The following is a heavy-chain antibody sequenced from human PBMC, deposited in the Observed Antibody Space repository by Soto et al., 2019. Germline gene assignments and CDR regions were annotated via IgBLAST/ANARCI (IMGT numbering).Heavy chain of an antibody. CDR2: MNTNSDDT. CDR1: GYTFTSYD. D-gene: IGHD6-13*01. Sequence: ASVKVSCKTSGYTFTSYDINWVREAPGQGLEWVGWMNTNSDDTRSAQKFRGRLTLTRDKSMRAVYMKLSNLRPDDSAVYYCAREWSAAGHFYGMDVWGQGTTVTVSS. J-gene: IGHJ6*02. V-gene: IGHV1-8*01. CDR3: AREWSAAGHFYGMDV.